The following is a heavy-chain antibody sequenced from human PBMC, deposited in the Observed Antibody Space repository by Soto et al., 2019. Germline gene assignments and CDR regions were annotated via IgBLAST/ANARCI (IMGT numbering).Heavy chain of an antibody. D-gene: IGHD2-8*01. J-gene: IGHJ6*02. Sequence: ASVKVSCQGSGYSFTDHHIHPVLQAPGQGLEWLARVNPKSGGTSTAQKFQGWVTMTTDTSISTASMELTRLTSDDTAIYYCARGDSTDCSNGVCSFFYNHDMDVWGQGTTVTVSS. CDR3: ARGDSTDCSNGVCSFFYNHDMDV. V-gene: IGHV1-2*04. CDR1: GYSFTDHH. CDR2: VNPKSGGT.